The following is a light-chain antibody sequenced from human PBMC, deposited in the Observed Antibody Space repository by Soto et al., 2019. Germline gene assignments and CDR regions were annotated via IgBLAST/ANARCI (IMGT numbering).Light chain of an antibody. Sequence: EIVLTQSPGTLSLSPGERATLSCRASQSVSSSSLAWYQQKPGQAPRLLIYGASNRATDIPDRFSGSGSGTDFTLTISRLEPEDFAVYYCQQSGSSPPKSTFAQGTKVQIK. CDR1: QSVSSSS. V-gene: IGKV3-20*01. CDR3: QQSGSSPPKST. CDR2: GAS. J-gene: IGKJ2*01.